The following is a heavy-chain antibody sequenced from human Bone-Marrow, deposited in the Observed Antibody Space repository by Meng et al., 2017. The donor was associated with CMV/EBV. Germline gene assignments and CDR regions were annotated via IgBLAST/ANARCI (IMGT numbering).Heavy chain of an antibody. CDR1: GFTFSSYG. CDR3: AKDRGRSLSKLLRNYYGMDV. V-gene: IGHV3-30*02. CDR2: IRYDGSNK. J-gene: IGHJ6*02. Sequence: SCKASGFTFSSYGMHWVRQAPGKGLEWVTFIRYDGSNKYYADSVKGRFTISRDNSKNTLYLQMNSLRAEDTAVYYCAKDRGRSLSKLLRNYYGMDVWGQGTTVTVYS. D-gene: IGHD2-15*01.